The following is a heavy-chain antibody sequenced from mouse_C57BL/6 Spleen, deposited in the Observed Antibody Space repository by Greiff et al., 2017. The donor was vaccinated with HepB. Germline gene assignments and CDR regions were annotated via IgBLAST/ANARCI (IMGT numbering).Heavy chain of an antibody. CDR2: IDPETGGT. V-gene: IGHV1-15*01. CDR3: TVLNYYGSSYPRV. Sequence: QVQLQQSGAELVRPGASVTLSCKASGYTFTDYEMHWVKQTPVHGLEWIGAIDPETGGTAYNQKFKGKAILTADKSSSTAYMELRSLTSEDSAVYYCTVLNYYGSSYPRVWGTGTTVTVSS. J-gene: IGHJ1*03. CDR1: GYTFTDYE. D-gene: IGHD1-1*01.